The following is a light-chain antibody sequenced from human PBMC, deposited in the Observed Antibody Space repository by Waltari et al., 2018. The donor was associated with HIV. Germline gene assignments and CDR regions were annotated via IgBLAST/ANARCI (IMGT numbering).Light chain of an antibody. Sequence: EIVLTQSPATLSLSPGERATLSCRASQRVGTFLAWYQHKPGQPPRLLIYDSSNRAAGIPVRFTGRGSGTDFTLTISSLEPEDFAIYYCQQSTNWPPGVTFGGGTRVEIK. V-gene: IGKV3-11*01. CDR2: DSS. CDR1: QRVGTF. J-gene: IGKJ4*01. CDR3: QQSTNWPPGVT.